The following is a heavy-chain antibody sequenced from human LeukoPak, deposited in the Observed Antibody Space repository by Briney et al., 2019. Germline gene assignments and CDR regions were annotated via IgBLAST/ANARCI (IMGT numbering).Heavy chain of an antibody. CDR1: GGSISSGGYS. V-gene: IGHV4-30-4*07. CDR3: ARVYCSGGSCYRTDAFDI. Sequence: SETLSLTCAVSGGSISSGGYSWSWIRQPPGKGLEWIGYIYYSGSTYYNPSLKSRVTISVDTSKNQFSLKLSSVTAADTAVYYCARVYCSGGSCYRTDAFDIWGQGTMVTVSS. J-gene: IGHJ3*02. D-gene: IGHD2-15*01. CDR2: IYYSGST.